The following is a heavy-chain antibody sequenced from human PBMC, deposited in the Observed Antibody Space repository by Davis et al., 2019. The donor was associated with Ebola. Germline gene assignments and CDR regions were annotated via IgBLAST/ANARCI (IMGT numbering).Heavy chain of an antibody. CDR3: ARGLYGDYHY. V-gene: IGHV3-11*06. CDR2: ISSGSSYT. J-gene: IGHJ4*02. Sequence: GESLKISCAASGFTFSDYYMSWIRQAPGKGLEWVSYISSGSSYTNYADSVKGRFTISRDNAKNSLYLQMNSLRAEDTAVYYCARGLYGDYHYWGQGTLVTVSS. CDR1: GFTFSDYY. D-gene: IGHD4-17*01.